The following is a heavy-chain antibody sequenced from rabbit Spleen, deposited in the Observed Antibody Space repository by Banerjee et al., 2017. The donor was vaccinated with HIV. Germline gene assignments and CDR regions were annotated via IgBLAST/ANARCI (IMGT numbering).Heavy chain of an antibody. J-gene: IGHJ6*01. CDR1: GVSFSFSSY. CDR3: ARDTGSSFSTYGMDL. Sequence: QQLEESGGGLVKPGASLTLTCTASGVSFSFSSYMCWVRQALGKGLEWIACIEVGSSGFTYFATWAKGRFTISKSSSTTVTLQMTSLTVADTATYFCARDTGSSFSTYGMDLWGQGTLVTVS. V-gene: IGHV1S40*01. D-gene: IGHD8-1*01. CDR2: IEVGSSGFT.